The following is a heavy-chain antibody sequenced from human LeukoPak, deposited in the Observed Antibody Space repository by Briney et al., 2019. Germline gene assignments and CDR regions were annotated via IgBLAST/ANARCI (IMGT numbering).Heavy chain of an antibody. J-gene: IGHJ5*02. V-gene: IGHV5-51*01. CDR2: IYPGDSDT. CDR1: GYTFTSYG. D-gene: IGHD6-13*01. Sequence: ASVKVSRKASGYTFTSYGISWVRQMPGKSLEWMGIIYPGDSDTRYSPSFQGQVTISADKSISTAYLQWSSLKASDTAMYYCARLAGYSSSYWFDPWGQGTLVTVSS. CDR3: ARLAGYSSSYWFDP.